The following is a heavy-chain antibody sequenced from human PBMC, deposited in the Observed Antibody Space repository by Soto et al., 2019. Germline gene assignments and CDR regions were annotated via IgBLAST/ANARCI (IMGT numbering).Heavy chain of an antibody. CDR3: AGVPLTEYTSSSDYWYFDL. J-gene: IGHJ2*01. CDR1: GYTFTSYG. V-gene: IGHV1-18*01. D-gene: IGHD6-6*01. CDR2: ISAYNGNT. Sequence: QVQLVQSGAEVKKPGASVKVSCKASGYTFTSYGISWVRQAPGQGLEWMGWISAYNGNTNYAQKLQGRVTMTTDTSTSTAYLELRSLRSGATAVYYCAGVPLTEYTSSSDYWYFDLWGRGTLVTVSS.